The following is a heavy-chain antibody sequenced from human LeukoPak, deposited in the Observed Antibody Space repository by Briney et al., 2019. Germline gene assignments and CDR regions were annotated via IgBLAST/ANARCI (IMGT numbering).Heavy chain of an antibody. V-gene: IGHV4-59*01. CDR2: IYYSGST. CDR3: ARDRIAADAFDI. CDR1: GGSISSYY. Sequence: SETLSLTCTVSGGSISSYYWSWIRQPPGKGLEWIGYIYYSGSTNYNPSLKSRVTISVDTSKNQFSLKLSSVTAADTAVYYCARDRIAADAFDIWGQGTMVTVSS. J-gene: IGHJ3*02. D-gene: IGHD6-13*01.